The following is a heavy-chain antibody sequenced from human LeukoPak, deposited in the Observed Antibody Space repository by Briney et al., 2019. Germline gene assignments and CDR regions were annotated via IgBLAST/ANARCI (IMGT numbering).Heavy chain of an antibody. CDR3: ARGSIAAVTADY. V-gene: IGHV3-53*01. CDR1: GFTVSSNY. CDR2: IYSGGST. J-gene: IGHJ4*02. D-gene: IGHD6-6*01. Sequence: GGSLRLSCAASGFTVSSNYMSWVRQAPGKELEWVSVIYSGGSTYYADSVKGRFTISRDNSKNTLYLQMNSLRAEDTAVYYCARGSIAAVTADYWGQGTLVTVSS.